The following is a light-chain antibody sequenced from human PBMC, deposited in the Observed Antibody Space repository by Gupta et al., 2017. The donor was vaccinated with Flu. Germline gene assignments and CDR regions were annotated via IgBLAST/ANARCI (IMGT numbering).Light chain of an antibody. CDR3: QQDDDSHS. CDR1: QSVNSN. V-gene: IGKV3-15*01. CDR2: DAS. J-gene: IGKJ4*01. Sequence: SPATLSVSPGERATLSCRASQSVNSNLDWYQQKPGQAPRLLIYDASTRATGIPDRFSGSGSGTEFTLTSSSRQSEDFALYYGQQDDDSHSFGGGTTVGIK.